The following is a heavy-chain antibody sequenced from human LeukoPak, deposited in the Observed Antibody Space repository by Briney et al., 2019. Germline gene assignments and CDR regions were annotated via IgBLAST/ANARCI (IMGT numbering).Heavy chain of an antibody. Sequence: GGSLRLSCAASGFTFSSYSMNWVRQAPGKGLEWVSSISSSSSYIYYADSVKGRFTISRDNAENSLYLQMNSLRAEDTAVYYCARDGSVVGAFDYWGQGTLVTVSS. V-gene: IGHV3-21*01. D-gene: IGHD3-10*01. CDR3: ARDGSVVGAFDY. J-gene: IGHJ4*02. CDR2: ISSSSSYI. CDR1: GFTFSSYS.